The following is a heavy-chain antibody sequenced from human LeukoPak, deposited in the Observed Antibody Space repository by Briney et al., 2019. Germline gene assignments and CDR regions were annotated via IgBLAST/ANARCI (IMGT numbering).Heavy chain of an antibody. D-gene: IGHD2-8*01. CDR1: GGSISSYH. J-gene: IGHJ4*02. CDR2: MSHSGST. Sequence: PSETLSLTCTVSGGSISSYHWSWIRQPPGKGLEWIGYMSHSGSTNYNPSLRSRVAISLDTSKNQFSLRLSSVTAADTAVYYCARRPTNYVFDYWGQGTLVTVSP. V-gene: IGHV4-59*08. CDR3: ARRPTNYVFDY.